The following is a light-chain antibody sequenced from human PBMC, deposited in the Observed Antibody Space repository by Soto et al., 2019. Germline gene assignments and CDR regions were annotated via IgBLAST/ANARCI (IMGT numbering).Light chain of an antibody. CDR3: SSYTRSSTFEV. Sequence: QSALTQPASVSVSPGQSITISCTGTSSDVGGYNYVSWYQQSPGKAPKVVIYDVSNRPSGVSNRFSGSKSGNTASLTISGLKAEDEADYYCSSYTRSSTFEVFGTGTKVTVL. V-gene: IGLV2-14*01. CDR2: DVS. CDR1: SSDVGGYNY. J-gene: IGLJ1*01.